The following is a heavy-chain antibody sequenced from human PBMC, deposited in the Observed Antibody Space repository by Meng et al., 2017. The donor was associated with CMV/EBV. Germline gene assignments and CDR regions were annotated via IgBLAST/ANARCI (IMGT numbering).Heavy chain of an antibody. CDR1: GGSFSGYY. CDR3: ERGRKAYCSSTSCYRYGMDV. V-gene: IGHV4-34*01. CDR2: INHSGIT. Sequence: GSLRLSCAVYGGSFSGYYWRWIRQPPGKGLEWIGEINHSGITHYNPSLKSRVTISVDTFKNQFSMKLSYVTAADTAVYYCERGRKAYCSSTSCYRYGMDVWGQGTTVTVSS. J-gene: IGHJ6*02. D-gene: IGHD2-2*01.